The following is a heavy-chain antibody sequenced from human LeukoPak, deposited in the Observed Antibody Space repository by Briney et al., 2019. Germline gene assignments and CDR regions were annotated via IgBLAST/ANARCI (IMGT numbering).Heavy chain of an antibody. Sequence: PSETLSLTCTVSNGSISRYYWSWIRQPPGKGLEWIGYMYYSGSTKYNPSLKSRVTISVDTSKNQFSLKLSSVTAADTAVYYCARDHYYDSSGYYRFDYWGQGTLVTVSS. J-gene: IGHJ4*02. CDR1: NGSISRYY. CDR2: MYYSGST. D-gene: IGHD3-22*01. CDR3: ARDHYYDSSGYYRFDY. V-gene: IGHV4-59*01.